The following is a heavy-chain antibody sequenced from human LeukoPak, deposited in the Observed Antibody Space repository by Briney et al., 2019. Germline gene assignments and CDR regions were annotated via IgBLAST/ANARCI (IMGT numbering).Heavy chain of an antibody. J-gene: IGHJ4*02. CDR3: ARDLSTSSTWELDY. CDR1: GYTFTGYY. CDR2: INPNSGGT. Sequence: ASVRVSCKASGYTFTGYYMHWVRQAPGQGLEWMGWINPNSGGTNYAQKFQGRVTMARDTSTSTASMEPSRLRSDDTAVYLCARDLSTSSTWELDYWGQGTLVTVSS. D-gene: IGHD2/OR15-2a*01. V-gene: IGHV1-2*02.